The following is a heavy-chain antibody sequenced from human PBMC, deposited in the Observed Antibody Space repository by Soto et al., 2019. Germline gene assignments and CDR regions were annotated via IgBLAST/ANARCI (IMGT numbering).Heavy chain of an antibody. Sequence: QVQLLQSGAEVKKPGASVKVSCKASGYAFSSYDIHWVRQATGQGLEWMGWMNPNSGNTVYAQKFQDRVTMTRDTSISTAYMELSSLRSEDTAVYYCTRESYVVVTHMDVWGQGTTVTVSS. V-gene: IGHV1-8*02. CDR1: GYAFSSYD. CDR3: TRESYVVVTHMDV. CDR2: MNPNSGNT. D-gene: IGHD2-21*02. J-gene: IGHJ6*02.